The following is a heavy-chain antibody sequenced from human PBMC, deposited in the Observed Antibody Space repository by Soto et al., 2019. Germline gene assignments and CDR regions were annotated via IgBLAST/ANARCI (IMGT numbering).Heavy chain of an antibody. J-gene: IGHJ5*02. V-gene: IGHV2-5*02. CDR2: IYWDDDK. CDR3: AHYVPSSPAGWFDP. Sequence: QITLKESGPTLVKPTQTLTLTCTFSGLSLSTSGEAVGWIRQPPGKALEWLALIYWDDDKRYNPTLKTRLTIPKDTSKNQVVLALTNMDPVDTATYYCAHYVPSSPAGWFDPWGQGILVTVSS. D-gene: IGHD3-10*02. CDR1: GLSLSTSGEA.